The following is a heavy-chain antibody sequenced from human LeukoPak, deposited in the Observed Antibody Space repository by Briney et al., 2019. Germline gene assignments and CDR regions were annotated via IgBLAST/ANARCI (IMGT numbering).Heavy chain of an antibody. CDR2: ISGSGSST. V-gene: IGHV3-23*01. CDR3: AKFTAGDYDSSGYYFSGAFDI. D-gene: IGHD3-22*01. Sequence: PGGSLRLSCAASGFTFSSSAMSWVRQAPGKGLEWVSAISGSGSSTHYADSVKGRFTISRDNSKNTLYLQMNSLRADDTAVYYCAKFTAGDYDSSGYYFSGAFDIWGQGTMVTVSS. J-gene: IGHJ3*02. CDR1: GFTFSSSA.